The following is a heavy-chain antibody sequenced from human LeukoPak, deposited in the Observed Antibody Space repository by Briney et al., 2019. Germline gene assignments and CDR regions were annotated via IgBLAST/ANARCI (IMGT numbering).Heavy chain of an antibody. D-gene: IGHD1-26*01. CDR3: AKDGGTHFDH. Sequence: GGSLRLSCAGSGFTFSSYAMHWVRQAPGKGLEWVSYISSSGTTISYAQSVKGRFTITRDNAQNSLTLHMNTLRADDTAVYYCAKDGGTHFDHWGQGTLVTVSS. J-gene: IGHJ4*02. CDR1: GFTFSSYA. CDR2: ISSSGTTI. V-gene: IGHV3-48*01.